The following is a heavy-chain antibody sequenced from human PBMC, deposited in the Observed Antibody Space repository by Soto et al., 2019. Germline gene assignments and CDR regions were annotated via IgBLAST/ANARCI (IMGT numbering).Heavy chain of an antibody. CDR1: GFTFSAYP. V-gene: IGHV3-33*01. CDR2: IWYDGSDK. CDR3: ARGNGYSYGAFFDY. D-gene: IGHD5-18*01. J-gene: IGHJ4*02. Sequence: GGSPRLSCAASGFTFSAYPMHWVRQAPGKGLEWVTLIWYDGSDKYYADSVKGRFTISRDDSKNTLYLQMDSLRAEDTAVYFCARGNGYSYGAFFDYWGQGALVTVSS.